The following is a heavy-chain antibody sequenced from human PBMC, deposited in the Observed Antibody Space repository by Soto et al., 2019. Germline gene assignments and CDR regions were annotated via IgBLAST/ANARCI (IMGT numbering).Heavy chain of an antibody. Sequence: QVQLVQSGAEAKKPGSSVKVSCKASGGTFSSYAISWVRQAPGQGLEWMGGTFPIFGTANYAQKFQGRVTISADKSTSTAYMELSSLRSEDTAVYYCATDDISTWIDGMDVWGQGTTVTVSS. CDR2: TFPIFGTA. D-gene: IGHD6-13*01. CDR3: ATDDISTWIDGMDV. CDR1: GGTFSSYA. J-gene: IGHJ6*02. V-gene: IGHV1-69*06.